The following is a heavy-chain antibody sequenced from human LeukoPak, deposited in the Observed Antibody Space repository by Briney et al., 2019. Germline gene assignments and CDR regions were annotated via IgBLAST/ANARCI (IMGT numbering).Heavy chain of an antibody. J-gene: IGHJ5*02. D-gene: IGHD6-13*01. Sequence: GGSLRLSCAASGFTFSGSAMHWVRQASGKGLEWVGRIRSKANNYATAYAASVKGRFTISRDDSKNMAYLQMNSLRAEDTAVYYCARTNSSSWYTGWFDPWGQGTLVTVSS. CDR1: GFTFSGSA. V-gene: IGHV3-73*01. CDR3: ARTNSSSWYTGWFDP. CDR2: IRSKANNYAT.